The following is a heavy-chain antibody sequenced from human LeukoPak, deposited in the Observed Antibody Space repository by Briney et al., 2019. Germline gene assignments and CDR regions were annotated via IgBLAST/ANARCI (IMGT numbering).Heavy chain of an antibody. J-gene: IGHJ4*02. CDR1: GFTFSNYA. V-gene: IGHV3-64D*06. Sequence: GGSLRLSCAASGFTFSNYAMGWVRQAPGKGLEYVSAIFKSGSGTFYADSVKGRFTISRDNSKNTLFLQMSSLTTDDTAVYYCVKKGVVAPTGDYYFDFWGQGTLVTVSS. D-gene: IGHD5-12*01. CDR2: IFKSGSGT. CDR3: VKKGVVAPTGDYYFDF.